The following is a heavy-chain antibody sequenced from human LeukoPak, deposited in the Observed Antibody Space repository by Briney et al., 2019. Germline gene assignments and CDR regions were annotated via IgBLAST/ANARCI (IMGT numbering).Heavy chain of an antibody. Sequence: GESLKISCMGSGYSFTSYWITWVRQMPGKGLEWMGRIDPSDSYTNYSPSFQGHVTISADKSISTAYLQWSSLKASDTAIYYCAALKGDTARDFDYWGQGTLVTVSS. CDR2: IDPSDSYT. V-gene: IGHV5-10-1*01. CDR1: GYSFTSYW. J-gene: IGHJ4*02. CDR3: AALKGDTARDFDY. D-gene: IGHD5-18*01.